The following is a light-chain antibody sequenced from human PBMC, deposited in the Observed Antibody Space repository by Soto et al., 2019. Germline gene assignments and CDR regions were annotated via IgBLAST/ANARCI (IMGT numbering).Light chain of an antibody. Sequence: QSVLTQPPSVSGAPGQRVTISCTGSSSNIGAGYDVHWYQRLPGTAPKVLIYSNNHRPSGVPDRFSGSKSGTSASLAITGLQAGDEADYYCQSYDSSLSGSDVFGGGTKVTVL. CDR3: QSYDSSLSGSDV. CDR2: SNN. CDR1: SSNIGAGYD. V-gene: IGLV1-40*01. J-gene: IGLJ2*01.